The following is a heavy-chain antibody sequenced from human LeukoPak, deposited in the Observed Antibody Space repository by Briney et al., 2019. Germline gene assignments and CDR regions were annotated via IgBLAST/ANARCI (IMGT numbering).Heavy chain of an antibody. D-gene: IGHD4-17*01. J-gene: IGHJ4*02. CDR2: IYYSGDT. V-gene: IGHV4-39*01. CDR1: GAFIDTTSYY. Sequence: SETLSLTCAVSGAFIDTTSYYCAWLRQPPGKGLEWIGSIYYSGDTHYSPSLKSRLTISADTSKNQFSLKLSSVTAADTAVYYCAIDYGDYSDYWGQGTLVTVSS. CDR3: AIDYGDYSDY.